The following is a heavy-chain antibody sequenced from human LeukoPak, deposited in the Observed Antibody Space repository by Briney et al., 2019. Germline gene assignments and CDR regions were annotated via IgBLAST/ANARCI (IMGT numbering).Heavy chain of an antibody. CDR3: ARDSVYATNWYDP. D-gene: IGHD2-8*01. CDR1: GASISSSN. J-gene: IGHJ5*02. Sequence: SETLSLICTVSGASISSSNWNWIRQAPGKGLEWIGYITFSGGTNYNPSLGSRVTISLDVSKNQFSLKLTSVTAADTAIYYCARDSVYATNWYDPWGQGTLVTVSS. CDR2: ITFSGGT. V-gene: IGHV4-59*01.